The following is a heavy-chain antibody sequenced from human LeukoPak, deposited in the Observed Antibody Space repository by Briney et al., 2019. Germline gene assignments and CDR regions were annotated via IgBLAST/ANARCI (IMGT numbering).Heavy chain of an antibody. V-gene: IGHV3-9*01. Sequence: GRSLRLSCAASGFTFDAYAMHWVRQAPGKGLEWVTGISWNSGSTGYADSVRGRFTISRDNAMNSLYLQMNSLRAEDTAVYYCAKGHCSSTSCYRGYMDVWGKGTTVTVSS. CDR2: ISWNSGST. CDR3: AKGHCSSTSCYRGYMDV. CDR1: GFTFDAYA. J-gene: IGHJ6*03. D-gene: IGHD2-2*02.